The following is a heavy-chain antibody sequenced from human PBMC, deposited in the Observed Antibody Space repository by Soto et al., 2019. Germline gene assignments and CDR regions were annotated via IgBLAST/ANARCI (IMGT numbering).Heavy chain of an antibody. CDR1: GFSLSTSGVG. CDR3: APSMWWHYHIVAGYYRSYYYYGMDV. V-gene: IGHV2-5*01. D-gene: IGHD3-9*01. Sequence: QITLKESGPTLVKPTQTLTLTCTFSGFSLSTSGVGVGWIRQPPGKALEWLALIYWNDDKRYSPSLKSRLTITTDCSKSHVVRTMPDKHPVDTTTYYCAPSMWWHYHIVAGYYRSYYYYGMDVSGQATTVTVSS. CDR2: IYWNDDK. J-gene: IGHJ6*02.